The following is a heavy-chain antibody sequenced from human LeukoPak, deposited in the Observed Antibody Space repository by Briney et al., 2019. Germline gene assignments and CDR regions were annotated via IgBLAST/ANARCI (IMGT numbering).Heavy chain of an antibody. CDR1: GFTFSSYW. V-gene: IGHV3-21*01. J-gene: IGHJ6*03. CDR3: ARDPYSGTYGDTYYYYMDV. CDR2: ITSSSTYT. D-gene: IGHD1-26*01. Sequence: GGSLRLSCAASGFTFSSYWMNWVRQTPGKGLEWVSSITSSSTYTFYADSVKGRFTISRDNARNSLYLQMNSLRAEDTAVYYCARDPYSGTYGDTYYYYMDVWGKGTAVTISS.